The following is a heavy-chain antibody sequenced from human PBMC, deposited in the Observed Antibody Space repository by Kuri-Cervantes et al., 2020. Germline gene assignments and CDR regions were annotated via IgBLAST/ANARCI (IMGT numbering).Heavy chain of an antibody. CDR3: ARGWSGLTY. D-gene: IGHD3-3*01. Sequence: LSLTCAAPGFTFSFYAMHWVRQAPGKGLEWVAGISHDGSLKDNAVSVKGRFTISRDNAKNSVYLQMNSLRVEDTAVYFCARGWSGLTYWGQGTLVTVSS. J-gene: IGHJ4*02. CDR1: GFTFSFYA. CDR2: ISHDGSLK. V-gene: IGHV3-30-3*01.